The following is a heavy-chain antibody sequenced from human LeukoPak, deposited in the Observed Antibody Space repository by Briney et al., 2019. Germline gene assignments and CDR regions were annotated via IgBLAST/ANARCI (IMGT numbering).Heavy chain of an antibody. Sequence: GGSLRLSCAASGFTVSSNYMSWVRQAPGKGLEWVSVIYSGGSTYYADSVKGRFTISRDNSKNTLYLQMNSLRAEDTAVYYCAKSPWGYSYGVFFDYWGQGTLVTVSS. V-gene: IGHV3-66*01. CDR3: AKSPWGYSYGVFFDY. CDR2: IYSGGST. CDR1: GFTVSSNY. J-gene: IGHJ4*02. D-gene: IGHD5-18*01.